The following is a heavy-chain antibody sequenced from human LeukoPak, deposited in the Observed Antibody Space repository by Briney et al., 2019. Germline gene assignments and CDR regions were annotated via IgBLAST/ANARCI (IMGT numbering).Heavy chain of an antibody. D-gene: IGHD1-1*01. V-gene: IGHV3-64*01. J-gene: IGHJ4*02. CDR2: ITSNGGST. CDR1: GFTFGSYA. Sequence: SGGSLRLSCAASGFTFGSYAMHWVRQAPGKGLEYVSSITSNGGSTYYANSVKGRFTISRDNSKNTLYLQMGSLRAEDMAVYYCARASASNWYASADYWGQGTLVTVSS. CDR3: ARASASNWYASADY.